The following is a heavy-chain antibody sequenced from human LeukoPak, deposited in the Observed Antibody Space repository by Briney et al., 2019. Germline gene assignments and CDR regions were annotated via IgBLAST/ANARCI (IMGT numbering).Heavy chain of an antibody. D-gene: IGHD4-23*01. J-gene: IGHJ4*02. Sequence: SETLSLTCTVSGGSIGSYYWSWIRQPPGKGLEWIGYIYYSGSTSFNPSLKSRVTISVDTSKNQFSLKLSSVTAADTAVYYCARVTARWYFDYWGQGTLVTVSS. CDR1: GGSIGSYY. V-gene: IGHV4-59*01. CDR3: ARVTARWYFDY. CDR2: IYYSGST.